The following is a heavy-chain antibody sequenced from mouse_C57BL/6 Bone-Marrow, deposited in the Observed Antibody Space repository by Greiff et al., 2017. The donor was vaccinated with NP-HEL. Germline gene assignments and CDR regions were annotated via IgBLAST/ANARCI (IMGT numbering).Heavy chain of an antibody. CDR1: GFNIKDDY. CDR2: IDPENGDT. V-gene: IGHV14-4*01. Sequence: VQLQQSGAELVRPGASVKLSCTASGFNIKDDYMHWVKQRPEQGLEWIGWIDPENGDTEYASKFQGKATITADTSSNTAYLQLSSLTSEDTAVYYCTTRRDYGYYAMDYWGQGTSVTVSS. J-gene: IGHJ4*01. CDR3: TTRRDYGYYAMDY. D-gene: IGHD2-4*01.